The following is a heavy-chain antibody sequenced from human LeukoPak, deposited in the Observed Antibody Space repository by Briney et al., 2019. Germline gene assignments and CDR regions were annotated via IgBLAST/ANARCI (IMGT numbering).Heavy chain of an antibody. V-gene: IGHV1-18*01. D-gene: IGHD3-22*01. CDR3: ARSIVVDADAFDI. CDR1: GYTFTSYG. J-gene: IGHJ3*02. CDR2: ISTYSANT. Sequence: GASMKVSCKASGYTFTSYGISWVRQAPGQGLEWMGWISTYSANTNYAQKFQGRVTITADKSTSTAYMELSSLRSEDTAVYYCARSIVVDADAFDIWGQGTMVTVSS.